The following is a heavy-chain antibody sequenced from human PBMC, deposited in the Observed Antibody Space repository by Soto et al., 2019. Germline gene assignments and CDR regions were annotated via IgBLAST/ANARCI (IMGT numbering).Heavy chain of an antibody. Sequence: QITLKESGPTLVKPTQTLTLTCTFSGFSLSTSGVGVAWIRQPPGKALEWLAIIYWDDDKRYRPSLESRLTINKDTSKNQVVLTMTTMDSVDTATYYCAYLPCSGGSCYWFSFSGMDVWGQGTTVTVSS. CDR1: GFSLSTSGVG. CDR2: IYWDDDK. J-gene: IGHJ6*02. V-gene: IGHV2-5*02. D-gene: IGHD2-15*01. CDR3: AYLPCSGGSCYWFSFSGMDV.